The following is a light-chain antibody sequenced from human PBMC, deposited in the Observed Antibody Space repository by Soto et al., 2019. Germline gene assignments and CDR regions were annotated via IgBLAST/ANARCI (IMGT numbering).Light chain of an antibody. J-gene: IGLJ2*01. V-gene: IGLV1-40*01. Sequence: QSVLTQPPSVSGAPGQRVTISCTGSSSNIGAGYDVHWYQQLPGTAPKVLIYGNSNRPAGVPDRFSGSKSGTSASLAITGLQAEDEADYYCPSYDSSLSGSVVFGGGTKVTVL. CDR3: PSYDSSLSGSVV. CDR2: GNS. CDR1: SSNIGAGYD.